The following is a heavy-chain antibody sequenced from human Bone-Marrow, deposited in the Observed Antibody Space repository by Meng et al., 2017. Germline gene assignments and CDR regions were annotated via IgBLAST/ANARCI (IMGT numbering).Heavy chain of an antibody. D-gene: IGHD1-26*01. V-gene: IGHV4-39*07. CDR3: ARDYGGSYYFGVPSNYYYYGMDV. CDR1: GGSISSSSYY. Sequence: SETLSLTCTVSGGSISSSSYYWGWIRQPPGKGLEWIGSIYYSGSTYYNPSLKSRVTISVDTSKNQFSLKLSSVTAADTAVYYCARDYGGSYYFGVPSNYYYYGMDVWGQGTTVT. J-gene: IGHJ6*02. CDR2: IYYSGST.